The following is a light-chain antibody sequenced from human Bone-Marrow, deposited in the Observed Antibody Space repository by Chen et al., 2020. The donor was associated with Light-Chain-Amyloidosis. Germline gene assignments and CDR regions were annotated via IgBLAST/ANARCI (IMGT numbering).Light chain of an antibody. CDR3: SSYTSSSAPVV. CDR1: SSDVGGYDY. CDR2: DVR. J-gene: IGLJ2*01. Sequence: QSALTQPASVSASPGQSITIYCTGSSSDVGGYDYVSLYQQHPGKAPKLLIYDVRIRPSGFSNRFSGSTSGNAASLAISGLLTEDEAAYYGSSYTSSSAPVVFGGGTKLTVL. V-gene: IGLV2-14*03.